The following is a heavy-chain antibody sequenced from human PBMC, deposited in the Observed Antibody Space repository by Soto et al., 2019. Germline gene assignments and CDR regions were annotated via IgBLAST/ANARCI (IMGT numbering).Heavy chain of an antibody. J-gene: IGHJ6*02. CDR1: GGSISSSSYY. D-gene: IGHD3-3*01. CDR2: IYYSGST. CDR3: ARHGGGSAYYDFWSGYYTADGMDV. V-gene: IGHV4-39*01. Sequence: PSETLSLTCTVSGGSISSSSYYWGWIRQPPGKGLEWIGSIYYSGSTYCNPSLKSRVTISVDTSKNQFSLKLSSVTAADTAVYYCARHGGGSAYYDFWSGYYTADGMDVWGQGTTVTVS.